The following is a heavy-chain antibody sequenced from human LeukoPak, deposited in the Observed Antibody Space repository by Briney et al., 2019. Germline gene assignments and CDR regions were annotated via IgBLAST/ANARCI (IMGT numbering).Heavy chain of an antibody. CDR3: ARQSTYYDFWSGYEHPWGY. CDR1: GYSFTSYW. J-gene: IGHJ4*02. CDR2: IYPGDSDT. Sequence: GESLKISCKGSGYSFTSYWIGWVRQMPGKGLEWMGIIYPGDSDTRYSPSFQGQVTISADKSISTAYLQWSSLKASDTAMYYCARQSTYYDFWSGYEHPWGYWGQGTLVTVSS. V-gene: IGHV5-51*01. D-gene: IGHD3-3*01.